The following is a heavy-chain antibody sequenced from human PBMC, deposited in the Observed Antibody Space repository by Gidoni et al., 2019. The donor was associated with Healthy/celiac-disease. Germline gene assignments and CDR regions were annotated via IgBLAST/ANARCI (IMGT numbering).Heavy chain of an antibody. D-gene: IGHD2-15*01. CDR2: ISGSGGST. Sequence: EVQLLESGGGLVQPGGSLRLSCAASVFTFSSYALGWVRQAPGKGLEWVSAISGSGGSTYYADSVKGRFTISRDNSKNTLYLQMNSRRAEDTAVYYCAKPIRSQDGGYWGQGTLVTVSS. V-gene: IGHV3-23*01. CDR3: AKPIRSQDGGY. J-gene: IGHJ4*02. CDR1: VFTFSSYA.